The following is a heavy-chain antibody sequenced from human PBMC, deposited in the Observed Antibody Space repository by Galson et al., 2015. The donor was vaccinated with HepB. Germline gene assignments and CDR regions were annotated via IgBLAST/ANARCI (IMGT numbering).Heavy chain of an antibody. J-gene: IGHJ4*02. Sequence: SVKVSCKASGYTFTSYDINWVRQATGQGLEWMGWMNPNSGNTGYAQKFQGRVTMTSDTSTSTVFMELNSLRSEDTGIYFCARSLRSGFFGDFDYWGQGTVVTVSS. CDR1: GYTFTSYD. V-gene: IGHV1-8*01. D-gene: IGHD3-3*01. CDR3: ARSLRSGFFGDFDY. CDR2: MNPNSGNT.